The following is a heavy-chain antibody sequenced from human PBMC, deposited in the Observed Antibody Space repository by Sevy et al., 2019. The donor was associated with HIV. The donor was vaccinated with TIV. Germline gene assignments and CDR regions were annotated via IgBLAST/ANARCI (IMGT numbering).Heavy chain of an antibody. CDR3: ARDTSGYSSGWYPYYNYYGLDV. D-gene: IGHD6-19*01. V-gene: IGHV4-59*11. Sequence: SETLSLTCTVSGGSISDHYWNWIRQPPGKGLEWIGQIHYFGPANYNPSLKSRVTISLDTSNNRFSLKLSSVNAADTAVYYCARDTSGYSSGWYPYYNYYGLDVWGQGTTVTVSS. J-gene: IGHJ6*02. CDR1: GGSISDHY. CDR2: IHYFGPA.